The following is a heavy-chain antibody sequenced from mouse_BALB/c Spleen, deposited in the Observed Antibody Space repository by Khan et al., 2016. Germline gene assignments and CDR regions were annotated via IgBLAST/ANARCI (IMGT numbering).Heavy chain of an antibody. D-gene: IGHD4-1*01. Sequence: EVKLLESGPGLVKPSQSLSLTCSVTGYSITSGYYWNWIRQFPGNKLEWMGYISYDGSNNYNPSLKNRISITRDTSKNQFFLKLNSVTTEDTATYYGASNWEGWYCDVWGAGTTVTVSS. CDR3: ASNWEGWYCDV. CDR2: ISYDGSN. V-gene: IGHV3-6*02. J-gene: IGHJ1*01. CDR1: GYSITSGYY.